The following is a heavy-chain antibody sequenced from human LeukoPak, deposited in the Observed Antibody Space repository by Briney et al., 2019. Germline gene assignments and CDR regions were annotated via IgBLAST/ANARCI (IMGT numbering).Heavy chain of an antibody. CDR2: IDKKDKGYATAT. J-gene: IGHJ5*02. D-gene: IGHD1-26*01. CDR3: TRDSGTYNWFDH. V-gene: IGHV3-73*01. CDR1: GFTFSGSA. Sequence: GGSLELSCAASGFTFSGSAIHWVRQSSGKGLEWVGQIDKKDKGYATATAYAASVKGRFTISRDDSINTAYLQMKSLKTEDTALYYCTRDSGTYNWFDHWGQGTLVTVSS.